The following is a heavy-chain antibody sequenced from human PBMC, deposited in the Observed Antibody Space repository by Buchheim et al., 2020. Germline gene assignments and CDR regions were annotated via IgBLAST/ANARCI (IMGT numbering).Heavy chain of an antibody. CDR3: ARDLPWSSGWYDLHYFDY. D-gene: IGHD6-19*01. V-gene: IGHV3-48*01. CDR2: ISSSSTI. J-gene: IGHJ4*02. Sequence: EVQLVESGGGLVQPGGSLRLSCAASGFTFSSYSMNWVRQAPGKGLEWVSYISSSSTIYYADSVKGRFTISRDNAKNSLYLQMNSLRAEDTAVYYCARDLPWSSGWYDLHYFDYWGQGTL. CDR1: GFTFSSYS.